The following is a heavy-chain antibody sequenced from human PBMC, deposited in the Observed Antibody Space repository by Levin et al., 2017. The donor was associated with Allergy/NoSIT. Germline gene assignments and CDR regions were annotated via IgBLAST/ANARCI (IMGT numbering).Heavy chain of an antibody. Sequence: SETLSLTCTVSGGSISSGDYYWSWIRQPPGKGLEWIGYIYYSGSTYYNPSLKSRVTISVDTSKNQFSLKLSSVTAADTAVYSCASPALEVGAGAFDIWGQGTMVTVSS. CDR3: ASPALEVGAGAFDI. D-gene: IGHD1-26*01. CDR2: IYYSGST. CDR1: GGSISSGDYY. J-gene: IGHJ3*02. V-gene: IGHV4-30-4*01.